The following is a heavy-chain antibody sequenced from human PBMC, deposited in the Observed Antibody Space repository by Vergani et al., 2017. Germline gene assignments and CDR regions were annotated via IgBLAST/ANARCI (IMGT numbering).Heavy chain of an antibody. Sequence: EVQLLESGGGLVKPGGSLRLSCAASGFTFSSYAMSWVRQAPGKGLEWVSAISGSGGSTYYADSVKGRFTISRDNSKNTLYLQMNSLRAEDTAVYYCAKVKGAYGDYPYWYFDLWGRGTLVTVSS. D-gene: IGHD4-17*01. V-gene: IGHV3-23*01. CDR2: ISGSGGST. CDR3: AKVKGAYGDYPYWYFDL. J-gene: IGHJ2*01. CDR1: GFTFSSYA.